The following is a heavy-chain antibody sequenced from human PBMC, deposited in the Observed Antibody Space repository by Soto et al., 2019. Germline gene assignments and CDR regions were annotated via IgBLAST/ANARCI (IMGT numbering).Heavy chain of an antibody. V-gene: IGHV4-59*01. J-gene: IGHJ5*02. Sequence: PSETLSLTCTVSGGSMRSYYWSWIRQPPGKGLEWIGYIYYGGNTNYNPSLKSRVTISLDTSKNQFSLKLSSVTAADTAVYYCARDRYNTGWYYFDPCGQRTLVTVSS. CDR3: ARDRYNTGWYYFDP. CDR2: IYYGGNT. D-gene: IGHD6-19*01. CDR1: GGSMRSYY.